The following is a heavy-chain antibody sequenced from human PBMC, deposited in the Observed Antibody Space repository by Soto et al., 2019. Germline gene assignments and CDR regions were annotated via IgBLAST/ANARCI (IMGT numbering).Heavy chain of an antibody. CDR3: ERGITGTTPHDY. D-gene: IGHD1-7*01. J-gene: IGHJ4*02. Sequence: ASVKVSCKASGYTSTSYDINWVRQATGQGLEWMGWMNPNSGNTGYAQKFQGRVTMTRNTSISTAYMELSSLRSEDTAVYYCERGITGTTPHDYWGQGTLVTVSS. CDR1: GYTSTSYD. CDR2: MNPNSGNT. V-gene: IGHV1-8*01.